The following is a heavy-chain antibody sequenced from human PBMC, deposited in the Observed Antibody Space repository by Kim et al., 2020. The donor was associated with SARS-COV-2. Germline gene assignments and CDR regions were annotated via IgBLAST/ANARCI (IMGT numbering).Heavy chain of an antibody. CDR2: ISSSSSYI. CDR3: AREVGIGGAPLDY. V-gene: IGHV3-21*01. CDR1: GFTFSSYS. D-gene: IGHD3-10*01. J-gene: IGHJ4*02. Sequence: GGSLRLSCAASGFTFSSYSMNWVRQAPGKGLEWVSSISSSSSYIYYADSVKGRFTISRDNAKNSLYLQMNSLRAEDTAVYYCAREVGIGGAPLDYWGQGTLVTVSS.